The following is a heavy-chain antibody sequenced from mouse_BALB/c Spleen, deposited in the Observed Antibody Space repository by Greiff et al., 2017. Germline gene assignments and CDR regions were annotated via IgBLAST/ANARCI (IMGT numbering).Heavy chain of an antibody. J-gene: IGHJ2*01. D-gene: IGHD1-1*01. Sequence: EVQRVESGGGLVKPGGSLKLSCAASGFAFSSYDMSWVRQTPEKRLEWVAYISSGGGSTYYPDTVTGRFTISRDNAKNTLYLQMSSLTSEDTAMYYCARHETTGDFDYWGQGTTLTVSS. CDR2: ISSGGGST. CDR1: GFAFSSYD. CDR3: ARHETTGDFDY. V-gene: IGHV5-12-1*01.